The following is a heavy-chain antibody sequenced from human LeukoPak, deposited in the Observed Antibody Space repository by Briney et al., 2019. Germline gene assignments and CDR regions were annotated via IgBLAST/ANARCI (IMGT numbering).Heavy chain of an antibody. CDR3: ARALYYDSSGYLLDAFDI. CDR2: ISGSGGST. CDR1: GFTFSSYG. J-gene: IGHJ3*02. V-gene: IGHV3-23*01. D-gene: IGHD3-22*01. Sequence: GGTLRLSCAASGFTFSSYGMSWVRQAPGKGLEWVSAISGSGGSTYYADSVKGRFTISRDNSKNTLYLQMNSLRAEDTAVYYCARALYYDSSGYLLDAFDIWGQGTMVTVSS.